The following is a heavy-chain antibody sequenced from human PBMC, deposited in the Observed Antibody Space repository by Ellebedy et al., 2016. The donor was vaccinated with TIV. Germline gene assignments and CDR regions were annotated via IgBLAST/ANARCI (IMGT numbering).Heavy chain of an antibody. D-gene: IGHD2-21*02. V-gene: IGHV3-7*01. J-gene: IGHJ4*02. CDR3: ARALGGGDCY. CDR2: IKQDGSGK. Sequence: GESLKISCAASGFTFSTYWMHWVRQAPGKGLEWVANIKQDGSGKYYVDSVKGRFTISRDNAKNSLYLQMNSLRAEDTAVYYCARALGGGDCYWGQGTLVTVSS. CDR1: GFTFSTYW.